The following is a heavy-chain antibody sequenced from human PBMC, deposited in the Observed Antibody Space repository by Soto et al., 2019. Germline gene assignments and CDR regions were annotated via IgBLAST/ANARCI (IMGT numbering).Heavy chain of an antibody. D-gene: IGHD6-19*01. Sequence: SVKVSCKASGGTFSIYTISWVLQAPGQGLEWMGRIIPILGIANYAQKFQGRVTITADKSTSTAYMELSSLRSEDTAVYYCARSPKQWLAGTYYFDYWGQGTLVTVSS. J-gene: IGHJ4*02. CDR1: GGTFSIYT. V-gene: IGHV1-69*02. CDR3: ARSPKQWLAGTYYFDY. CDR2: IIPILGIA.